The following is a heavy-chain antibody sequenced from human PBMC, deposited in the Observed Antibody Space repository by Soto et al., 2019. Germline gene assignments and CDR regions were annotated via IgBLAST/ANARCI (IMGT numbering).Heavy chain of an antibody. CDR1: CESFIGYY. Sequence: SETLSLTCAFYCESFIGYYWSWIRQHPGKGLEWIGEINHSGSTNYNPSLKSRVTISVDTSKNQFSLKLGSVTAADTAVYYCARGIRITIFGVVISPGYYYYGMDVWGQGTTVTVSS. D-gene: IGHD3-3*01. CDR3: ARGIRITIFGVVISPGYYYYGMDV. V-gene: IGHV4-34*01. J-gene: IGHJ6*02. CDR2: INHSGST.